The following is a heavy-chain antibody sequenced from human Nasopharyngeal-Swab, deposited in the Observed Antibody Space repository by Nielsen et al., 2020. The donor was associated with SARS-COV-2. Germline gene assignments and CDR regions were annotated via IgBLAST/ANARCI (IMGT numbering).Heavy chain of an antibody. V-gene: IGHV1-3*01. CDR1: GYTFTSYV. J-gene: IGHJ3*02. D-gene: IGHD3-3*02. Sequence: ASVKVSCKASGYTFTSYVMHWVRQAPGQRFEWMGWINADNGYTKYSQKFQGRVSISRDTSANTTYMELSSLRSEDTAVYYCARLRRISVFLKWGNEPFGIWGQGTMVTVSS. CDR3: ARLRRISVFLKWGNEPFGI. CDR2: INADNGYT.